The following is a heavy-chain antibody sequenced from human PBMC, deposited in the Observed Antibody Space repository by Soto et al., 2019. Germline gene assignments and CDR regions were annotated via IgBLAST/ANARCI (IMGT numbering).Heavy chain of an antibody. V-gene: IGHV4-31*03. J-gene: IGHJ4*02. CDR3: ARGSGSYPENY. CDR2: IYYSGST. Sequence: QVQLQESGPGLVKPSQTLSLICTFSGDSISSGGYYWSWIRQHPGKGLEWIGYIYYSGSTYYNPSLKSRVTISIDTSKNQFSLKLSSAIAADTAVYYCARGSGSYPENYWGQGTLVTVSS. CDR1: GDSISSGGYY. D-gene: IGHD1-26*01.